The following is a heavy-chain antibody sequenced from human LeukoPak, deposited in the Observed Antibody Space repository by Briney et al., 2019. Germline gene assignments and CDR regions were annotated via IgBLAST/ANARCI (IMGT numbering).Heavy chain of an antibody. J-gene: IGHJ4*02. CDR1: GGSITNYY. Sequence: SETLSLTXTVAGGSITNYYWTWIRQPPGKGLEWIGYIHYSGTTYYNPSLKSRVTISVDTSKNQFSLRLTSVTAADTAVYYCGRWPYCTEGGCSRDYWGQGTLVTVSS. CDR3: GRWPYCTEGGCSRDY. D-gene: IGHD2-8*02. V-gene: IGHV4-59*01. CDR2: IHYSGTT.